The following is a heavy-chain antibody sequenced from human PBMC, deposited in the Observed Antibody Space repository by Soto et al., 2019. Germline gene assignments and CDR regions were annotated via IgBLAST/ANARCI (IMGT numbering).Heavy chain of an antibody. V-gene: IGHV3-33*01. J-gene: IGHJ6*02. CDR3: ARDQASDYGGNSGPNYYYYGMDV. D-gene: IGHD4-17*01. CDR1: GFTFSSYG. Sequence: GGSLRLSCAASGFTFSSYGMHWVRQAPGKGLEWVAVIWYDGSNKYYADSVKGRFTISRDNSKNTLYLQMNSLRAEDTAVYYCARDQASDYGGNSGPNYYYYGMDVWGQGTTVTVPS. CDR2: IWYDGSNK.